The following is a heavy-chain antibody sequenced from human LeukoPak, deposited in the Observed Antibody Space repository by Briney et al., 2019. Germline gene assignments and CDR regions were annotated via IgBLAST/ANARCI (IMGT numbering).Heavy chain of an antibody. CDR2: MSAYNGNT. V-gene: IGHV1-18*01. Sequence: ASVKVSCKASGYTFTSYGISWVRQAPGQGLESMGWMSAYNGNTNYAQKLQGRVTMTTDTSTSTAYMELRSLRSDDTAVYYCARDEDWPDYRYYFDYWGQGTLVTVSS. CDR3: ARDEDWPDYRYYFDY. D-gene: IGHD3-16*02. CDR1: GYTFTSYG. J-gene: IGHJ4*02.